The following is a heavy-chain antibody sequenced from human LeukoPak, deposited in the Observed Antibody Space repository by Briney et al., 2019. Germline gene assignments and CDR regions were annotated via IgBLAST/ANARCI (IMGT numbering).Heavy chain of an antibody. J-gene: IGHJ4*02. V-gene: IGHV4-39*02. Sequence: PSETLSLTCSVSGGSISSSSYYWGWIRQPPGKGLEWIGSIYYSGSTYYNPSLKSRVTIFVDTSKNQFSLKLSSVTAADTAVYYCARDRTGNDYWGQGALVTVSS. CDR1: GGSISSSSYY. CDR3: ARDRTGNDY. CDR2: IYYSGST. D-gene: IGHD1-1*01.